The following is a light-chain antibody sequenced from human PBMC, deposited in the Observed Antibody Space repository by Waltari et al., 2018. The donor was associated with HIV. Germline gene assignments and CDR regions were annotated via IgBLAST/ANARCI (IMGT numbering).Light chain of an antibody. Sequence: SYVLTQPPSVSVAPGKTARITCGGNNIGSKSVHWYQQKPGQAPVLVIYYDSDRPSGIPERFSGSNSGNTATLTISRVEAGDEADYYCQVWDSSRGVVGGGTKLTVL. CDR2: YDS. CDR3: QVWDSSRGV. J-gene: IGLJ2*01. CDR1: NIGSKS. V-gene: IGLV3-21*04.